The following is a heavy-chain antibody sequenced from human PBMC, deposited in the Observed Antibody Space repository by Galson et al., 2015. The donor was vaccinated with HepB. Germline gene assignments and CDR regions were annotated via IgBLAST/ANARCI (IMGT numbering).Heavy chain of an antibody. CDR3: AKDLPSYGGEGFDY. CDR2: IQFDGSNK. D-gene: IGHD3-16*01. J-gene: IGHJ4*02. V-gene: IGHV3-30*02. CDR1: GFTFSMHG. Sequence: SLRLSCAASGFTFSMHGMHWVRQAPGKGLDWVAFIQFDGSNKYYAETVKGRFTISRDNSKNTLYVQMNKLRPEDTAVYYCAKDLPSYGGEGFDYWGQGTLVTVSS.